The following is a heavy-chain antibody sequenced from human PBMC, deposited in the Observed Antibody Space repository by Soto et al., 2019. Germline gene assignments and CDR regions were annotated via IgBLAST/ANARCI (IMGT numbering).Heavy chain of an antibody. CDR2: MNPNSGNT. J-gene: IGHJ6*03. CDR1: GYTFTSYD. V-gene: IGHV1-8*01. Sequence: QVQLLQSGAEVKKPGASVKVSCKASGYTFTSYDINWVRQATGQGLEWMGWMNPNSGNTGYAQKFQGRVTMTRNTSISTAYMELSSLRSEDTAVYYCARSMLELPELHYYYYYYMDVWGKGTTVTVSS. D-gene: IGHD1-7*01. CDR3: ARSMLELPELHYYYYYYMDV.